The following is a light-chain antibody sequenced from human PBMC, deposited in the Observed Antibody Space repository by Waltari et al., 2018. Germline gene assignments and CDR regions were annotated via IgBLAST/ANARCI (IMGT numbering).Light chain of an antibody. J-gene: IGKJ1*01. CDR1: QSLVHSNGRTH. CDR2: RIS. V-gene: IGKV2-24*01. Sequence: EIVMTQTPLSLPVTVGQPASISCKSSQSLVHSNGRTHLSWLQQRPGQPPRLLIYRISERVSGVPDRFSGSGAGTDFTLKISRVEGEDVGVYYCMQATQSLWTFGQGTKVEIK. CDR3: MQATQSLWT.